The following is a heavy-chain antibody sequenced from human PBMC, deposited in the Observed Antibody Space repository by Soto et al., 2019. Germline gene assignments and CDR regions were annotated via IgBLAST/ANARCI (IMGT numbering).Heavy chain of an antibody. Sequence: QVQLVESGGGVVQPGRSLRLSCATSGFTFSTFSMHWVRQAPGKGLEWVAHISYDGSEKDYADSVKGRFTISRDNSDNTLFLQMNSLTSEDTGVYYCARGPESGDFWRQGTLVTVPS. V-gene: IGHV3-30*04. CDR3: ARGPESGDF. J-gene: IGHJ4*02. CDR2: ISYDGSEK. CDR1: GFTFSTFS. D-gene: IGHD1-26*01.